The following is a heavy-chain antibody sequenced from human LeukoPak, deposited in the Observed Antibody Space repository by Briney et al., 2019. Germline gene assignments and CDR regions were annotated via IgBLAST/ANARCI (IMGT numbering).Heavy chain of an antibody. CDR1: GGSISSSSYY. CDR2: IYYSGST. Sequence: RPSETLSLTCTVSGGSISSSSYYWDWIRQPPGKGLEWIGSIYYSGSTYYNPSLKNRVTISVDTSKNQFSLKLSSVTAADTAVYYCARVSIAAEAYFDYWGQGTLVTVSS. J-gene: IGHJ4*02. V-gene: IGHV4-39*07. D-gene: IGHD6-13*01. CDR3: ARVSIAAEAYFDY.